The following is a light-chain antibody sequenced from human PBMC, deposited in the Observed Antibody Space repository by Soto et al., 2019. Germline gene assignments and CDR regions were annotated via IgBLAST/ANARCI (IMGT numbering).Light chain of an antibody. Sequence: QSVLTQPPSASGTPGQRVTISCSGSNSNIGSNSVYWYQQLPGTAPKLLIYRNDQRPSGVPDRFSGSKSGTSASLAISGLRSEDEADYYCAAWDDSLSGPKVFGGGTKLTVL. V-gene: IGLV1-47*01. J-gene: IGLJ3*02. CDR3: AAWDDSLSGPKV. CDR2: RND. CDR1: NSNIGSNS.